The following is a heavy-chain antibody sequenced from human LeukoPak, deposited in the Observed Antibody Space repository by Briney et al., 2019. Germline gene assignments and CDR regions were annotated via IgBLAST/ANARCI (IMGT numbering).Heavy chain of an antibody. CDR3: ARDHDFWSGYPLDY. V-gene: IGHV3-7*01. CDR1: GFTFSSYW. D-gene: IGHD3-3*01. Sequence: GGSLRLSCAASGFTFSSYWMSWVRQAPGKGLEWVANIKQDGSEKYYVDSVEGRFTISRDNAKNSLYLQMNSLRAEDTAVYYCARDHDFWSGYPLDYWGQGTLVTVSS. J-gene: IGHJ4*02. CDR2: IKQDGSEK.